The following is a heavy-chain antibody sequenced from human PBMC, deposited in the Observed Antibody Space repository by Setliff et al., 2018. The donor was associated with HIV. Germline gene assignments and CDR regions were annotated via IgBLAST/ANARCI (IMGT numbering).Heavy chain of an antibody. CDR1: GGSISSSSYY. V-gene: IGHV4-39*01. CDR3: ARVPVPGANWFDP. J-gene: IGHJ5*02. CDR2: IYYSGST. Sequence: SETLSLTCTVSGGSISSSSYYWGWIRQPPGKGLEWIGSIYYSGSTYYNPSLESRITISVDRSKNLFSLKLISVTAADQGVYYCARVPVPGANWFDPWGLGTLVTVSS.